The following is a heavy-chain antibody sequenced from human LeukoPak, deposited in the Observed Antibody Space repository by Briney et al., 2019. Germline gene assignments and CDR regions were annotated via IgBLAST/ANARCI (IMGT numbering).Heavy chain of an antibody. CDR3: AKVSGRIQIWPQPFGDGMDV. D-gene: IGHD3-10*01. CDR1: GFMFSSNW. Sequence: GGYLRLSCAASGFMFSSNWMSWVRQAPGKGLECVSAISGSGGNTYYADSVKGRFTISRDNSKNMLYLQMNSLRAEDTAVYYCAKVSGRIQIWPQPFGDGMDVWGQGTTVTVSS. CDR2: ISGSGGNT. J-gene: IGHJ6*02. V-gene: IGHV3-23*01.